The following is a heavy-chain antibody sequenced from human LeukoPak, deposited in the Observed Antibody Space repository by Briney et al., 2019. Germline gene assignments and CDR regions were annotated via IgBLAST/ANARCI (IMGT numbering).Heavy chain of an antibody. D-gene: IGHD1-26*01. J-gene: IGHJ4*02. CDR2: IYYSGST. V-gene: IGHV4-59*01. CDR1: GGSISSYY. CDR3: ARVYSGSFDY. Sequence: PETLSLTCTVSGGSISSYYWSWIRQPPGKGLEWIGYIYYSGSTNYNPSLKSRVTISIDTSKNQFSLKLSSVTAADTAVYYCARVYSGSFDYWGQGTLVTVSS.